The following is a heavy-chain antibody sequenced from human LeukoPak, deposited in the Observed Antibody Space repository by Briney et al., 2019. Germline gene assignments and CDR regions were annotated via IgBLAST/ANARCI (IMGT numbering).Heavy chain of an antibody. CDR1: GFSLSRNG. D-gene: IGHD6-13*01. CDR3: VRDPGVAAALYYFDY. V-gene: IGHV3-30*02. CDR2: ILSDGSYE. J-gene: IGHJ4*02. Sequence: GGSLRLSCATSGFSLSRNGMHWVRQAPGQGLEWVAFILSDGSYEYYADSVKGRFTISRDTSRNTLFLQMNSLRTEDTAVYYCVRDPGVAAALYYFDYWGQGTLVTVSS.